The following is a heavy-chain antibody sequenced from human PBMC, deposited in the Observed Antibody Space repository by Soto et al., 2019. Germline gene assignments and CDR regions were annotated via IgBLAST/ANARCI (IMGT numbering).Heavy chain of an antibody. CDR1: GFTFTSSA. CDR3: AAAIGGWVAATTNYYYYGMDV. J-gene: IGHJ6*02. CDR2: IVAGSGNT. Sequence: ASVKVSCKASGFTFTSSAVQWVRQARGQRLEWIGWIVAGSGNTNYAQKFQERVTITRDMSTSTAYMELSSLRSEDTAVYYCAAAIGGWVAATTNYYYYGMDVWGQGTTVTVSS. D-gene: IGHD2-15*01. V-gene: IGHV1-58*01.